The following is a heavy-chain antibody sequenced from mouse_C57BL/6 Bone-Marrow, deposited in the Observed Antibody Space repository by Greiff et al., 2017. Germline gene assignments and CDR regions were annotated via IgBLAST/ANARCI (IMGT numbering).Heavy chain of an antibody. CDR1: GYTFTSYW. D-gene: IGHD2-4*01. Sequence: QVQLKQPGAELVMPGASVKLSCKASGYTFTSYWMHWVKQRPGQGLEWIGEIDPSDSYTNYNQKFKGKSTLTVDQSSSPAYMQLSSLTSEDSAVYYCAREGGYDYDVTWFADWGQGTLVTVSA. CDR3: AREGGYDYDVTWFAD. CDR2: IDPSDSYT. V-gene: IGHV1-69*01. J-gene: IGHJ3*01.